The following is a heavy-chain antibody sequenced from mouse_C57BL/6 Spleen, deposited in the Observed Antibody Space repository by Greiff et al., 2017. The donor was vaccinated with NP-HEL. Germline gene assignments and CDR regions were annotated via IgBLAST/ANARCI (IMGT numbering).Heavy chain of an antibody. CDR3: ARERYYGSSYDFDY. J-gene: IGHJ2*01. D-gene: IGHD1-1*01. V-gene: IGHV5-4*01. CDR1: GFTFSSYA. Sequence: EVMLVESGGGLVKPGGSLKLSCAASGFTFSSYAMSWVRQTPEKRLEWVATISDGGSYTYYPDNVKGRFTISRDNAKNNLYLQMSHLKSEDTAMYYCARERYYGSSYDFDYWGRGTTLTVSS. CDR2: ISDGGSYT.